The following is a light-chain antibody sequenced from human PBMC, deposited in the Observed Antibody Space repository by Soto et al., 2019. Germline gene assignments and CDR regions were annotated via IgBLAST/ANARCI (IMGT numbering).Light chain of an antibody. CDR1: QDIKNY. J-gene: IGKJ4*01. Sequence: DIQVTQYPSSLSASVGGRVTITCRASQDIKNYLAWYQQKQGEIPKLLIYAASTLESGIPPRFSGSGSGTDFTLTINNLQPEDVATYYCQRYYNAPFTLGGGTKVDIK. CDR2: AAS. V-gene: IGKV1-27*01. CDR3: QRYYNAPFT.